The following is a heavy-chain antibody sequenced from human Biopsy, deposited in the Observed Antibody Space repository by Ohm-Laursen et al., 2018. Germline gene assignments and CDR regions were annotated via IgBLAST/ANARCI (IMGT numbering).Heavy chain of an antibody. V-gene: IGHV4-59*01. CDR2: IYYTGST. D-gene: IGHD3-16*01. CDR1: GGSISGYH. J-gene: IGHJ4*02. CDR3: ARDSRGGHLNTTLITGKNLDS. Sequence: SETLSLTCPVSGGSISGYHWSWIRKSPGKGLEWIGYIYYTGSTNYNPSVKSRVTISVDTSKNQFSLKLNSVTAADTAVYFCARDSRGGHLNTTLITGKNLDSWGQGILVTVSS.